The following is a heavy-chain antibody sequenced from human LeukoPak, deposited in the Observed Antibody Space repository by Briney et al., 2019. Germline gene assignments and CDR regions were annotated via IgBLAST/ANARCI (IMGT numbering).Heavy chain of an antibody. J-gene: IGHJ4*02. Sequence: GGSLRLSCAASGFTFSSYAMSWVRQAPGKGLEWASAISGSGGSTYYADSVKGRFTISRDNSKNTLYLQMNSLRAEDTAVYYCAKYNYYDSSGYNWGQGTLVTVSS. V-gene: IGHV3-23*01. CDR2: ISGSGGST. CDR1: GFTFSSYA. CDR3: AKYNYYDSSGYN. D-gene: IGHD3-22*01.